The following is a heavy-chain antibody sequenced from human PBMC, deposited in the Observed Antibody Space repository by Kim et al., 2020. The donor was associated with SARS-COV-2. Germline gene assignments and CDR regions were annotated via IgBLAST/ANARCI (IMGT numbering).Heavy chain of an antibody. CDR1: GFTFSSYA. D-gene: IGHD3-22*01. CDR3: AKDAPPDYYDSSGYYSDAFDI. Sequence: GGSLRLSCAASGFTFSSYAMSWVRQAPGKGLEWVSAISGSGGSTYYADSVKGRFTISRDNSKNTLYLQMNSLRAEDTAVYYCAKDAPPDYYDSSGYYSDAFDIWGQGTMVTVSS. V-gene: IGHV3-23*01. J-gene: IGHJ3*02. CDR2: ISGSGGST.